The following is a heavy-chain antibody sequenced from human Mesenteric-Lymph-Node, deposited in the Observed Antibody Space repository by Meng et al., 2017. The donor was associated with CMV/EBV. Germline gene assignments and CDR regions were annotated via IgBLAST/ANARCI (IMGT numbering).Heavy chain of an antibody. D-gene: IGHD3-3*01. CDR3: AHKYYDFWSGYSYYFDY. Sequence: SGPTLVKPTQTLTLTCTFSGFSLGTSGVGVGWIRQPPGKALEWLALMYWNDDKRYSPSLKSRLTITKDTSKNQVVLTMTNMDPVDTATYYCAHKYYDFWSGYSYYFDYWGQGTLVTVSS. J-gene: IGHJ4*02. CDR1: GFSLGTSGVG. CDR2: MYWNDDK. V-gene: IGHV2-5*01.